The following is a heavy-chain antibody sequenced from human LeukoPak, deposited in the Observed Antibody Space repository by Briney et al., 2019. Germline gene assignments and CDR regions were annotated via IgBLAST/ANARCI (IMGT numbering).Heavy chain of an antibody. J-gene: IGHJ3*02. CDR3: ARYCSSTSCYPPDAFDI. Sequence: SETLSLTCTVSGGSISSYYWSWIRQPPGKGLEWIGSIYYSGRTYYNPSLKSRVTISVDTSKNQFSLKLSSVTAADTAVYYCARYCSSTSCYPPDAFDIWGQGTMVTVSS. D-gene: IGHD2-2*01. V-gene: IGHV4-59*05. CDR1: GGSISSYY. CDR2: IYYSGRT.